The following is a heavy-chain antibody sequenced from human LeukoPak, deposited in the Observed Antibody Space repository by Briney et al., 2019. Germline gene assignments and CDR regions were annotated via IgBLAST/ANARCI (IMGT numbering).Heavy chain of an antibody. Sequence: GGSLRLSCAASGFTFSNAWMTWVRQAPGKGLEWVGRIKSKFDGGTTDYAAPVKGGFTISRDDSKNTLCLQMSSLKTEDTAAYYCTTLASRSPYYYYGMDVWGQGTTVTVSS. J-gene: IGHJ6*02. V-gene: IGHV3-15*01. CDR2: IKSKFDGGTT. CDR3: TTLASRSPYYYYGMDV. CDR1: GFTFSNAW.